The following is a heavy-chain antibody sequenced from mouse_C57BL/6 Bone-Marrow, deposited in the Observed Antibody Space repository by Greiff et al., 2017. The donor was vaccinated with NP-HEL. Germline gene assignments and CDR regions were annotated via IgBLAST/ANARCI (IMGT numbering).Heavy chain of an antibody. J-gene: IGHJ3*01. CDR1: GYTFTDYN. D-gene: IGHD1-1*01. CDR2: INPNNGGT. V-gene: IGHV1-18*01. Sequence: VQLQQSGPELVKPGASVKISCKASGYTFTDYNMDWVKQSPGKSLEWIGDINPNNGGTIYNQKFKGKATLTVDKSSSTAYMELRSLTSEDTAVYYCASDITTVGDYWGQGTLVTVSA. CDR3: ASDITTVGDY.